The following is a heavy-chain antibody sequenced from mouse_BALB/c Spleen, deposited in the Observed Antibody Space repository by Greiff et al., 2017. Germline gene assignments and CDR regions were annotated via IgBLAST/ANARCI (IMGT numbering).Heavy chain of an antibody. Sequence: VKVVESGPGLVAPSQSLSITCTVSGFSLTSYGVHWVRQPPGKGLEWLGVIWAGGSTNYNSALMSRLSISKDNSKSQVFLKMNSLQTDDTAMYYCARVYGYDADYAMDYWGQGTSVTVSS. V-gene: IGHV2-9*02. CDR2: IWAGGST. CDR1: GFSLTSYG. J-gene: IGHJ4*01. CDR3: ARVYGYDADYAMDY. D-gene: IGHD2-2*01.